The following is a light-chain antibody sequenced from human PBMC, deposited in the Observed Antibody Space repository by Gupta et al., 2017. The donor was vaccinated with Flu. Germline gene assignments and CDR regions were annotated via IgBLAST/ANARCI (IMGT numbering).Light chain of an antibody. CDR2: GNS. V-gene: IGLV1-40*01. CDR1: SSNIGAGYD. J-gene: IGLJ2*01. CDR3: QSDDSSLSGSV. Sequence: QSVLTQPPPVSGAPGQRVTIPFTGSSSNIGAGYDVHWYQQLPGTAPKLLIYGNSKRPSGVPDRFSCSKSGTSAALAITWLQAEDEADNYCQSDDSSLSGSVFGGGTKLTVL.